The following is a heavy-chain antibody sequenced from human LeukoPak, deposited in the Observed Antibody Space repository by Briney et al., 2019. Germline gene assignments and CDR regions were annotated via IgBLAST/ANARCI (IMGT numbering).Heavy chain of an antibody. V-gene: IGHV3-20*04. J-gene: IGHJ6*03. CDR2: INWNGGST. Sequence: AGGSLRLSCAASGFTFDDYGMSWVRQAPGKGLEWVSGINWNGGSTGYADSVKGRFTISRDNAKNSLYLQMNSLRAEDTAVYYCARDPPSCSSWSLCYMDVWGKGTTVTVSS. D-gene: IGHD6-13*01. CDR3: ARDPPSCSSWSLCYMDV. CDR1: GFTFDDYG.